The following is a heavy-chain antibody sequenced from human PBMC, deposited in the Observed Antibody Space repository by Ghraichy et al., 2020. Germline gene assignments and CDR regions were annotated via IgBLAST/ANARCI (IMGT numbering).Heavy chain of an antibody. Sequence: SETLSLTCAVSGGSISSSNWWSWVRQPPGKGLEWIGEIYHSGSTNYNPSLKSRVTISVDKSKNQFSLKLSSVTAADTAVYYCARYGAILGYCSSTSCRRRYWYFDLWGRVTLVTVSA. V-gene: IGHV4-4*02. CDR2: IYHSGST. CDR1: GGSISSSNW. CDR3: ARYGAILGYCSSTSCRRRYWYFDL. D-gene: IGHD2-2*01. J-gene: IGHJ2*01.